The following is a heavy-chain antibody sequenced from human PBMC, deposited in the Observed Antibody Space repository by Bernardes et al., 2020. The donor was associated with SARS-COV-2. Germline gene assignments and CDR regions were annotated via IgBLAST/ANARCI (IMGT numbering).Heavy chain of an antibody. D-gene: IGHD1-1*01. CDR3: AKGDDDNWRGWFDC. J-gene: IGHJ4*02. V-gene: IGHV3-23*01. CDR1: VFSFRSYG. Sequence: GSLRLSCAASVFSFRSYGMSWVRQAPGKGREWVSATVSSGGSTYYADSVKGRFTISRDNSKSTLYLQMNSLRADDSAVYYCAKGDDDNWRGWFDCWGQGTLVTVSS. CDR2: TVSSGGST.